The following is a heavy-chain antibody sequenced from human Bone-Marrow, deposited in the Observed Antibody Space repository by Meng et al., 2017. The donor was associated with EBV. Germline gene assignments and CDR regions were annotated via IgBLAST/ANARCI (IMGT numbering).Heavy chain of an antibody. CDR2: IYWDDDK. Sequence: ITLQGSGPTLVKPTQTLTLTCTVSGFPPSASGVGVGWIRQPPGKALDWLALIYWDDDKRYSPSLKSRLTITKDTSKNQVVLTMTNMDPVDTATYYYAHSGTWELPYDYWGQGTLVTVSS. D-gene: IGHD1-26*01. J-gene: IGHJ4*02. V-gene: IGHV2-5*02. CDR3: AHSGTWELPYDY. CDR1: GFPPSASGVG.